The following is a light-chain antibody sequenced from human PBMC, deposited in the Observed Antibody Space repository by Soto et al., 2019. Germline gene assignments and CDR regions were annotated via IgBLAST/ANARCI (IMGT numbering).Light chain of an antibody. CDR3: QQYNSSPRGFP. Sequence: ENVLTQSPGTLSLSPGDRATLSCRASHSVSSSYLAWYQQQPGQAPRLLIYAASIRAFGIPDRFSGSGSGTDFTLTISRLEPEDFAVYYCQQYNSSPRGFPFGPGTKVDLK. CDR1: HSVSSSY. V-gene: IGKV3-20*01. CDR2: AAS. J-gene: IGKJ3*01.